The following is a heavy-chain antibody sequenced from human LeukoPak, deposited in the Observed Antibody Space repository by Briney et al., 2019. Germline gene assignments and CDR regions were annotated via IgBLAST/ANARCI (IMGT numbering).Heavy chain of an antibody. CDR3: AREQTLGARGFDY. V-gene: IGHV3-33*01. J-gene: IGHJ4*02. D-gene: IGHD1-26*01. CDR1: GFTFSSYG. Sequence: GGSLRLSCAASGFTFSSYGMHWVRQVPGKGLEWVAVIWYDGSNKYYADSVKGRFTISRDNSKNTLYLHMNSLRAEDTAVYYCAREQTLGARGFDYWGQGTLVTVSS. CDR2: IWYDGSNK.